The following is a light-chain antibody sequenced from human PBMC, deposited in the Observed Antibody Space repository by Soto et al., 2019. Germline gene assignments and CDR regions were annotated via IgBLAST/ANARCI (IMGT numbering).Light chain of an antibody. V-gene: IGKV3-20*01. J-gene: IGKJ1*01. CDR1: QSVSKY. Sequence: EIVLTQSPGTLALSPGEGATLSCRASQSVSKYLAWYQQKPGQAPRLLIYGASSRATGIPDSFSGSGSGTDFTLTISRLEPEDFAVYYCQQYGGSPQTFGQGTKAEIK. CDR3: QQYGGSPQT. CDR2: GAS.